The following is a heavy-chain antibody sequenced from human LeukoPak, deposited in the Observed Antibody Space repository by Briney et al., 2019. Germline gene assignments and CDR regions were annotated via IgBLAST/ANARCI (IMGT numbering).Heavy chain of an antibody. CDR2: ISPDGSTT. J-gene: IGHJ4*02. V-gene: IGHV3-74*01. CDR1: YX. D-gene: IGHD3-3*01. Sequence: YXXHWVRHAPGKGLVWVSRISPDGSTTGHADSVKGRFTTSRDNAKNTLFLQMNSLRAEDAAVYYCTRDFDFSSAIWGQGTLVTVSS. CDR3: TRDFDFSSAI.